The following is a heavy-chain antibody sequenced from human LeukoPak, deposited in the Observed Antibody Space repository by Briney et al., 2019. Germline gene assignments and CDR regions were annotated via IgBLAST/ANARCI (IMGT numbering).Heavy chain of an antibody. Sequence: SETLSLTCAVYGGSFSGYYWSWIRQPPGKGLEWIGEINHSESTNYNPSLKSRVTISVDTSKNQFSLKLSSVTAADTAVYYCARGDAYYYDSRASFDYWGQGTLVTVSS. CDR1: GGSFSGYY. D-gene: IGHD3-22*01. J-gene: IGHJ4*02. V-gene: IGHV4-34*01. CDR2: INHSEST. CDR3: ARGDAYYYDSRASFDY.